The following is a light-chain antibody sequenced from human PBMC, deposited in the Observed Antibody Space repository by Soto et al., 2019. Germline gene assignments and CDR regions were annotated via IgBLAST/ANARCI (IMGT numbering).Light chain of an antibody. CDR1: QSVSSTY. J-gene: IGKJ5*01. CDR3: QKYGGSPRIT. V-gene: IGKV3-20*01. CDR2: GAS. Sequence: VLTQSPGTLSLSPGERATLSCRASQSVSSTYLAWYQHKPGQAPRLLIYGASRRATGIPDRFSGSGSGTDFTLTISRLEPEDFAVYYCQKYGGSPRITFGQGTRREIK.